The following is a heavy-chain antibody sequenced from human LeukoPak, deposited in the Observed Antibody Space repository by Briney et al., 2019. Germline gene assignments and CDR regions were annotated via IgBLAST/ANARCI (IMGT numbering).Heavy chain of an antibody. CDR3: AKGWELQD. D-gene: IGHD1-26*01. CDR2: IRYA. Sequence: GGSLRLSCAASGFTFSNFAMNWVRQARGKGLEWVAFIRYADSVKGRFTISRDNSKNTLDLQMNSLGAEDTAVYYCAKGWELQDWGQGTLVHLSS. CDR1: GFTFSNFA. V-gene: IGHV3-30*02. J-gene: IGHJ4*01.